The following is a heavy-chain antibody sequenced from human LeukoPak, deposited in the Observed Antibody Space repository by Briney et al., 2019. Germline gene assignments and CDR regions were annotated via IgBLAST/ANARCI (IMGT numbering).Heavy chain of an antibody. CDR1: GYSFTSYW. J-gene: IGHJ4*02. D-gene: IGHD6-13*01. CDR2: IYPGDSDT. CDR3: ARRFYSSSWSYYFDY. Sequence: GESLQISCKGSGYSFTSYWIGWVRQMPGKGLEWMGIIYPGDSDTRYSPSFQGQVTISADKSISTAYLQWSSLKASDTAMYYCARRFYSSSWSYYFDYWGQGTLVTVSS. V-gene: IGHV5-51*01.